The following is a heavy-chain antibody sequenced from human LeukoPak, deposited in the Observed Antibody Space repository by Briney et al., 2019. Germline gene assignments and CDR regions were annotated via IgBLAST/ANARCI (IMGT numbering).Heavy chain of an antibody. V-gene: IGHV4-39*07. CDR1: GGSISSSSYY. D-gene: IGHD3-10*01. J-gene: IGHJ4*02. CDR3: ARVTIGSGSTYYFDY. CDR2: IYYSGST. Sequence: SETLSLTCTVSGGSISSSSYYWGWIRQPPRKGLEWIGSIYYSGSTYYNPSLKSRVTISVDTSKNQFSLKLSSVTAADTAVYYCARVTIGSGSTYYFDYWGQGTLVTVSS.